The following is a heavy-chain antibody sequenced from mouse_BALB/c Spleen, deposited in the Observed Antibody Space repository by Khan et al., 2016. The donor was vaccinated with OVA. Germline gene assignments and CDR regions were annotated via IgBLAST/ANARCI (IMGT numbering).Heavy chain of an antibody. CDR3: ATGYYVMDY. Sequence: QVQLQQSGPELVRPGVSVKISCKGSGYTFTDYAMYWVKQSQAKSLEWIGVISTYSGNTNYNQKFKGKATMTVDKSNSTAYMELDSLTSEDYAIYYCATGYYVMDYWGQGTSVTVSS. J-gene: IGHJ4*01. CDR1: GYTFTDYA. V-gene: IGHV1S137*01. D-gene: IGHD4-1*01. CDR2: ISTYSGNT.